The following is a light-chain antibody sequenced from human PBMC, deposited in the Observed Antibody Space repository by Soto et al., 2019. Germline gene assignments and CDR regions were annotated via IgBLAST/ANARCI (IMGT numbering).Light chain of an antibody. CDR1: QSVSSY. V-gene: IGKV3-11*01. CDR2: DAS. Sequence: EIVLTQSPATLSLSPGERATHFCRASQSVSSYLAWYQQKPGQAPRLLIYDASNRATGIPARFSGSESGTDFTLTISSLEPEDFAVYYCQQRSNWPPITFGQGTRLEIK. CDR3: QQRSNWPPIT. J-gene: IGKJ5*01.